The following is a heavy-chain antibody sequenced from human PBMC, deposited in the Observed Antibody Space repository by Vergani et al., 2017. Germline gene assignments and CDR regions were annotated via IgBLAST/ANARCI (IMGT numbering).Heavy chain of an antibody. CDR2: IKSKTDGGTT. CDR3: TTVVTYYYDSSGYSDLDY. V-gene: IGHV3-15*01. Sequence: EVQLVESGGGLVKPGGSLRLSCAASGFTFSNACMSWVRQAPGKGLEWVGRIKSKTDGGTTDYAAPVKGRFTISRDDSKNTLYLQMNSLKTEDTAVYYCTTVVTYYYDSSGYSDLDYWGQGTLVTVSS. CDR1: GFTFSNAC. D-gene: IGHD3-22*01. J-gene: IGHJ4*02.